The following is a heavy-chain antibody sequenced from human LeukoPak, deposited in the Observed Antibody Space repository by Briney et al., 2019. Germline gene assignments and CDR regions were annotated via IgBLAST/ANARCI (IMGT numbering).Heavy chain of an antibody. CDR3: ARIDSSGDLSFEY. V-gene: IGHV3-48*01. CDR2: IRRSSSNV. CDR1: AFTFNFYN. J-gene: IGHJ4*02. Sequence: RGESLRLSCAASAFTFNFYNMNWVRQAPGKGLEWISYIRRSSSNVNYADSVKGRFTVSRDTAKKSLYLQMNSVRAEDPAVYVCARIDSSGDLSFEYWGQGTLVTGAS. D-gene: IGHD3-22*01.